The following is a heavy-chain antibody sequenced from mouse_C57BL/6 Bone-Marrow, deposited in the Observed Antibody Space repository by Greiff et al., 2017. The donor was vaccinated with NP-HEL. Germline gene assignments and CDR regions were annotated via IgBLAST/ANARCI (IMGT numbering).Heavy chain of an antibody. CDR2: INSNNGGT. Sequence: EVQLQQSGPELVKPGASVKISCKASGYTFTDYYMNWVKQSHGKSLEWIGDINSNNGGTSYNQKFKGKATLTVDKSSSTAYMELRSLTSEDSAVYYCARSRRLAYWGQGTLVTVSA. CDR3: ARSRRLAY. CDR1: GYTFTDYY. J-gene: IGHJ3*01. V-gene: IGHV1-26*01.